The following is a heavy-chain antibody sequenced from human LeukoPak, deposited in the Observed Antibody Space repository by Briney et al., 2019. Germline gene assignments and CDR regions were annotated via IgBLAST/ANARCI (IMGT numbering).Heavy chain of an antibody. Sequence: PRGSPRLSCAASGFIFNDYEMNWVCQAPGKGLEWVSYISSSGSPVYYADSVRGRFTISRDNAKNSLYLQMNSLRAEDTAVYYCARTFDNWGQGKLVTVSS. J-gene: IGHJ3*02. CDR1: GFIFNDYE. V-gene: IGHV3-48*03. CDR2: ISSSGSPV. CDR3: ARTFDN.